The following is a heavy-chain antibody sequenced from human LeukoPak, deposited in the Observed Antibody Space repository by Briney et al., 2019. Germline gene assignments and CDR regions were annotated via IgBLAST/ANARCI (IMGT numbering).Heavy chain of an antibody. CDR2: IYPGDSDT. J-gene: IGHJ4*02. CDR3: ERGEGSTSEFDY. D-gene: IGHD1-26*01. V-gene: IGHV5-51*01. Sequence: GESLKISCKCFGYSFTNYWIGWVRQMPGKGLEWMGIIYPGDSDTSYSPSFQGQVTISADKSISTAYLQWTTLKAPDTAMYYCERGEGSTSEFDYWGQGTLVTVS. CDR1: GYSFTNYW.